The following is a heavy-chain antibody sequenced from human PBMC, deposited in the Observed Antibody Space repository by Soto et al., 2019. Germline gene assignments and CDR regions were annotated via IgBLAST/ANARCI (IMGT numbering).Heavy chain of an antibody. CDR2: ISYDGSNK. CDR1: GFTFSSYA. V-gene: IGHV3-30-3*01. D-gene: IGHD3-10*01. CDR3: ARDRHGGWYFDL. Sequence: QVQLVESGGGVVQPGRSLRLSCAASGFTFSSYAMHWVRQAPGKGLEWVAVISYDGSNKYYADSVKGRFTISRDNSQSTLYLQMNSLRAGDTAVYYCARDRHGGWYFDLWGRGTLVTVSS. J-gene: IGHJ2*01.